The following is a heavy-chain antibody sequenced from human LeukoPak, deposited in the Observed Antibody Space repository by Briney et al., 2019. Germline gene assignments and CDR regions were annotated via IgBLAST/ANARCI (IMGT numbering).Heavy chain of an antibody. J-gene: IGHJ6*02. CDR2: ISAYNGNT. V-gene: IGHV1-18*01. D-gene: IGHD6-13*01. Sequence: ASEKVSCKASGYTFTSYGISWVRQAPGQGLEWMGWISAYNGNTNYAQKLQGRVTMTTDTSTSTAYMELRSLRSDDTAVYYCATSSHGAAAGTERPRYYYYYGMDVWGQGTTVTVSS. CDR3: ATSSHGAAAGTERPRYYYYYGMDV. CDR1: GYTFTSYG.